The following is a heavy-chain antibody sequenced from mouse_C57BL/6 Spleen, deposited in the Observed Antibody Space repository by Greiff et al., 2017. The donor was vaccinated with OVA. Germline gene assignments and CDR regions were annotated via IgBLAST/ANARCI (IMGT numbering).Heavy chain of an antibody. V-gene: IGHV1-80*01. CDR3: ARSGYYARTAWFAY. D-gene: IGHD1-1*01. CDR1: GYAFSSYW. CDR2: IYPGDGDT. J-gene: IGHJ3*01. Sequence: VQLQQPGAELVKPGASVKISCKASGYAFSSYWMNWVKQRPGKGLEWIGQIYPGDGDTNYNGKFKGKATLTADKSSSTAYMQLSSLTSEDSAVYFCARSGYYARTAWFAYWGQGTLVTVSA.